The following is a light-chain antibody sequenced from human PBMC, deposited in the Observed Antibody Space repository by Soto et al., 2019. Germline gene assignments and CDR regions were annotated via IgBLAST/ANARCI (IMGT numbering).Light chain of an antibody. CDR3: HQYYSSPLT. CDR1: QSVLASSNNKHL. V-gene: IGKV4-1*01. Sequence: DIVMTKSPDSLAMSLGERATINGKSSQSVLASSNNKHLLAWYPQKPGQPPKLLIYGASTRESGVPDRFRGSGSRTDFTLTTSSLQAEDVAVYYCHQYYSSPLTFGGGTNVEIK. J-gene: IGKJ4*01. CDR2: GAS.